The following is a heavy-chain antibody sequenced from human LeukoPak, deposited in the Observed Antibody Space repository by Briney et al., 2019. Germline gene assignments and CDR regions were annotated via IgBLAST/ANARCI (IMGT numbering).Heavy chain of an antibody. CDR2: IYYSGST. D-gene: IGHD6-19*01. J-gene: IGHJ4*02. V-gene: IGHV4-39*01. CDR3: AGLIAVAGMGNDY. CDR1: GGSISSSSYY. Sequence: PSETLSLTCTVAGGSISSSSYYWGWIRQPPGKGLEWIGSIYYSGSTYYSPSVKSRVTISVHTSKNQFSLKLSSVTAADTAVYYCAGLIAVAGMGNDYWGQGTLVTVSS.